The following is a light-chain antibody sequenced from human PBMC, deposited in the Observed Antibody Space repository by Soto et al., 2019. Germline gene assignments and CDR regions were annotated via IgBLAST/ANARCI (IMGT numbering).Light chain of an antibody. Sequence: QSLLTQPASVSGSPGQSITISCTGISSDVGGYNYVSWYQQLPGKAPKLIIYDVSNRPSGVSNRFSASKSANAASLTISGLQAEDEADYYCSSYTSSSTLYVFGTGTKVTVL. CDR2: DVS. CDR1: SSDVGGYNY. J-gene: IGLJ1*01. CDR3: SSYTSSSTLYV. V-gene: IGLV2-14*03.